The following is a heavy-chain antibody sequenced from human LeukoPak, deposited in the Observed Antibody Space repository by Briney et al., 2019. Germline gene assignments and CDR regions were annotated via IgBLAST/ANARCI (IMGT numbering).Heavy chain of an antibody. CDR1: GFTVSSYA. CDR2: ISFDGSNK. D-gene: IGHD1-26*01. CDR3: ARDRGSYYHFDY. V-gene: IGHV3-30-3*01. J-gene: IGHJ4*02. Sequence: GSLRLSCAASGFTVSSYAMHWVRQAPGKGLEWVAVISFDGSNKYYADSVKGRFTISRDNSKNTLYLQMNSLRADDTAVYYCARDRGSYYHFDYWGQGTLVTVSS.